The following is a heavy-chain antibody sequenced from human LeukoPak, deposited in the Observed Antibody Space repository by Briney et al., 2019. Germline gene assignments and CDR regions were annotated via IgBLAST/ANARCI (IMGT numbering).Heavy chain of an antibody. CDR1: GGTFSSYA. J-gene: IGHJ5*02. V-gene: IGHV1-69*13. D-gene: IGHD3-9*01. CDR3: ARGRFAHPYYDILTGLGVGYNWFDP. CDR2: IIPIFGTA. Sequence: GASVKVSCKASGGTFSSYAISWVRQAPGQGLEWMGGIIPIFGTANYAQKFQGRVTITADESTSAAYMELSSLRSEDTAVYYCARGRFAHPYYDILTGLGVGYNWFDPWGQGTLVTVSS.